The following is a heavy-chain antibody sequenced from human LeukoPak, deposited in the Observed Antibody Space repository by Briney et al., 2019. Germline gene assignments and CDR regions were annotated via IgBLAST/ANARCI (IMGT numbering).Heavy chain of an antibody. D-gene: IGHD3-10*01. CDR2: INPSGGST. Sequence: ASVKVSRKASGYTFTGYYMHWVRQAPRQGLEWMGIINPSGGSTSYAQKFQGRVTMTRDTSTSTVYMELSSLRSEDTAVYYCARGYYYGSGKDGMDVWGQGTTVTVSS. CDR3: ARGYYYGSGKDGMDV. V-gene: IGHV1-46*01. CDR1: GYTFTGYY. J-gene: IGHJ6*02.